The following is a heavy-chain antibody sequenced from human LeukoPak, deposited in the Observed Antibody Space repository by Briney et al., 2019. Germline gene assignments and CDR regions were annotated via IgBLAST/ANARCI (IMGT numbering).Heavy chain of an antibody. CDR1: GDSVSNNIAT. J-gene: IGHJ4*02. CDR2: TYYRSRWGN. V-gene: IGHV6-1*01. CDR3: ARGACSSTSCYCDY. D-gene: IGHD2-2*01. Sequence: SQTLSLTYAISGDSVSNNIATWNWVRQSPSRGLEWLGRTYYRSRWGNDYAISVKSRITINPDTSRNQFSLQLNSVTAADTAVYYCARGACSSTSCYCDYWGQGTLVTVSS.